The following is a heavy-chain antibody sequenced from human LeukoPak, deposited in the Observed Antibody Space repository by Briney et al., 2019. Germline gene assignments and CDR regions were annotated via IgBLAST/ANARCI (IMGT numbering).Heavy chain of an antibody. CDR2: IYYSGST. CDR3: ARAMRGYSDY. Sequence: KPSETLSLTCTVSGGSISTYDWSWIRQPPGKGLEWIGDIYYSGSTNYNPSLKSRVTISEDTSKNQFSLNLTSVTAADTAVYYCARAMRGYSDYWGQGTLVTVSS. CDR1: GGSISTYD. J-gene: IGHJ4*02. V-gene: IGHV4-59*01.